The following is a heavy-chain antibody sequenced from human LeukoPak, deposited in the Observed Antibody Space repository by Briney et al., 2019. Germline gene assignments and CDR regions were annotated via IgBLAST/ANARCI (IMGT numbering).Heavy chain of an antibody. CDR3: ARGVRRGITIFGVVGGWFDP. V-gene: IGHV4-4*07. CDR2: IYTNEST. Sequence: SETLSLTXTVSGGSISSDYWSWIRQPAGKGLEWIGRIYTNESTNYNPSLKSRVTMSVDTSKNQLSLKMISVTDADTAVYYCARGVRRGITIFGVVGGWFDPWGQGTLVTVSS. D-gene: IGHD3-3*01. J-gene: IGHJ5*02. CDR1: GGSISSDY.